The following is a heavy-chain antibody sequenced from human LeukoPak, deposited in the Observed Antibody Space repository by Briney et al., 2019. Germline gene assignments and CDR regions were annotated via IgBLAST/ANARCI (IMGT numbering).Heavy chain of an antibody. CDR2: IWYDGSNK. CDR1: GFTFSSYG. J-gene: IGHJ4*02. V-gene: IGHV3-33*01. CDR3: ARDRGVTVTTDYFDY. D-gene: IGHD4-17*01. Sequence: GGSLRLSCAASGFTFSSYGMHWVRQAPGKGLEWVAVIWYDGSNKYYADSVKGRFTISRDNSKNTLYLQMNSLRAEDTAVYYCARDRGVTVTTDYFDYWGQGTLVTVSS.